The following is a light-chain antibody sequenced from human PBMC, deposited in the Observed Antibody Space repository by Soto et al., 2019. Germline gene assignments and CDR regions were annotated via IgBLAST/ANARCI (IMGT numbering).Light chain of an antibody. Sequence: EIVLTQSPATLSLSPGERATLSCRASQSVSSYLARYQQKPGQAPRLLIYDASNRATGIPARFSGSGSGTDFTLTISSLEPEDFAVYYCQQRSNWPLLFTFGPGTKVDIK. CDR2: DAS. V-gene: IGKV3-11*01. J-gene: IGKJ3*01. CDR1: QSVSSY. CDR3: QQRSNWPLLFT.